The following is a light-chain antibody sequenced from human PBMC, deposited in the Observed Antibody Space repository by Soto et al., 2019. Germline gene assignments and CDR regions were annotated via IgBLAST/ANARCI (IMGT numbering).Light chain of an antibody. Sequence: EIVMTQSPATLSVSPWERATLSCRASQSVSSNLAWYQQKPGQAPRLLIYGASTRATGIPARFSVSGSVTEFTLTISSLQSEDFAVYYCQQYNNWPPLVTFGQGTKLEIK. V-gene: IGKV3-15*01. CDR1: QSVSSN. J-gene: IGKJ2*01. CDR2: GAS. CDR3: QQYNNWPPLVT.